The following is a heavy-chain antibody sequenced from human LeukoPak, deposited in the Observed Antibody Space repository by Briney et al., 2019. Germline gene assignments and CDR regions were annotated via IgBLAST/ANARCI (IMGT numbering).Heavy chain of an antibody. V-gene: IGHV3-30-3*01. CDR1: GFTFSSYA. CDR2: ISYDGNNK. Sequence: GGSLRLSCAASGFTFSSYAIHWVRQAPGKGLEWVAVISYDGNNKYYADSVKGRFTISRDNSKNTLYLQMNSLRAEDTAVYYCARDDYFDYWGQGTLVTVSS. CDR3: ARDDYFDY. J-gene: IGHJ4*02.